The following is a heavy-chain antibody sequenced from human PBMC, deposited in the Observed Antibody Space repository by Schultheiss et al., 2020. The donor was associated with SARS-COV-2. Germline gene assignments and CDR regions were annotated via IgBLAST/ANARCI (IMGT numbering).Heavy chain of an antibody. D-gene: IGHD1-26*01. V-gene: IGHV3-30-3*01. CDR3: AKDEWELLSGGSDY. J-gene: IGHJ4*02. Sequence: GGSLRLSCSASGFTFSSYAMHWVRQAPGKGLEWVAVISYDGSNKYYADSVKGRFTISRDNSKNTLYLQMNSLTIEDTAVYYCAKDEWELLSGGSDYWGQGTLVTVSS. CDR2: ISYDGSNK. CDR1: GFTFSSYA.